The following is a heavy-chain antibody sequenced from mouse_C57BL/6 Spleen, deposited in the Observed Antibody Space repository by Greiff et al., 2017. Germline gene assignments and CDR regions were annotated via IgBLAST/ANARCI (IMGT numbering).Heavy chain of an antibody. CDR1: GFTFSSYA. D-gene: IGHD3-2*02. CDR2: ISDGGSYT. V-gene: IGHV5-4*03. J-gene: IGHJ2*01. CDR3: ARGAGSSGYDY. Sequence: EVKLVESGGGLVKPGGSLKLSCAASGFTFSSYAMSWVRQTPEKRLEWVATISDGGSYTYYPDNVKGRFTISRDNAKNNLYLQMSHLKSEDTAMYYCARGAGSSGYDYWGQGTTLTVSS.